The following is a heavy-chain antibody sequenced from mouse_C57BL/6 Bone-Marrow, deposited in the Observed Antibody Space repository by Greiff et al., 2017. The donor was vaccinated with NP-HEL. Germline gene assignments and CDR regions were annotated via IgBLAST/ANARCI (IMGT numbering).Heavy chain of an antibody. CDR1: GYTFTSYW. Sequence: VQLQQPGAELVKPGASVKVSCKASGYTFTSYWMHWVKQRPGQGLEWIGRIHPSDSDNNYNQKFKGKATLTVAKYSSTAYMQLSSLTSEDSAVYYCAILQLRLRTYAMDYWGQGTSVTVSS. V-gene: IGHV1-74*01. J-gene: IGHJ4*01. D-gene: IGHD3-2*02. CDR3: AILQLRLRTYAMDY. CDR2: IHPSDSDN.